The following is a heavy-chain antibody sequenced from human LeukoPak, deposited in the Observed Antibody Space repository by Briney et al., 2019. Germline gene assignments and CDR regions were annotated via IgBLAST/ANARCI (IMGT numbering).Heavy chain of an antibody. V-gene: IGHV3-7*05. CDR1: GFPFSSHW. CDR2: INQDGSEK. D-gene: IGHD3-10*01. J-gene: IGHJ4*02. Sequence: PGGSLRLSCAASGFPFSSHWMSWVRQAPGKGLEWEANINQDGSEKYYVDSVKGRFSISRDNAKNSLYLQMNSLRAEDTAVYYCARSNREFASGSGDYWGQGTLVTVSS. CDR3: ARSNREFASGSGDY.